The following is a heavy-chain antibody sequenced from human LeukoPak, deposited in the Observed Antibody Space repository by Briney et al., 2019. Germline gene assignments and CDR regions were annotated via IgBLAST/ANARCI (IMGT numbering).Heavy chain of an antibody. D-gene: IGHD3-22*01. J-gene: IGHJ4*02. CDR3: ARIPYCYDSSGYPA. CDR2: IIPILGIA. V-gene: IGHV1-69*04. CDR1: GGTFSSYA. Sequence: SVKVSYKASGGTFSSYAISWVRQAPGQGLEWMGRIIPILGIANYAQKFQGRVTITADKSTSTAYMELSSLRSEDTAVYYCARIPYCYDSSGYPAWGQGTLVTVSS.